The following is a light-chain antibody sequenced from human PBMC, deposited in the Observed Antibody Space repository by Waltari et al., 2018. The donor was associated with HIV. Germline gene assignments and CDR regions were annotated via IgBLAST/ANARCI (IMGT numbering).Light chain of an antibody. Sequence: QSALTQPASVSGSPGQSLTLSCTGTSTDVGGSNYVSWYQQHPGNAPKLMIYEVSNRPSGVSNRFSGSKSGNTASLTISGLQAEDEADYYCSSYTSSSTPYVFGTGTKVTVL. J-gene: IGLJ1*01. CDR1: STDVGGSNY. CDR2: EVS. V-gene: IGLV2-14*01. CDR3: SSYTSSSTPYV.